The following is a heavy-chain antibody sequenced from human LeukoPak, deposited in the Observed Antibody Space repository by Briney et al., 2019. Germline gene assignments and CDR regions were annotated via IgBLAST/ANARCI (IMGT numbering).Heavy chain of an antibody. Sequence: PGGSLRLSCAASGFTFSSYAMTWVRQAPGMGLEWVSSISGSGGSTYYADSVKGRFTISRDNSKNTLYLQMNSLRAEGTAVYYCARAPYYYYMDVWGKGTTVTISS. CDR2: ISGSGGST. CDR1: GFTFSSYA. V-gene: IGHV3-23*01. CDR3: ARAPYYYYMDV. J-gene: IGHJ6*03.